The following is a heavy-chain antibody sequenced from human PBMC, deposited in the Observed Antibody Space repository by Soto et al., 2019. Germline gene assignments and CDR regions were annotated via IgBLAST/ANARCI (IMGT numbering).Heavy chain of an antibody. Sequence: PGGSLRLSCAASGFTFSSYGMHWVRQAPGKGLEWVAVIWYDGSNKYYADSVKGRFTISRDNSKNTLYLQMNSLRAEDTAVYYCARDGAPYSYGYEYYFDYWGQGTLVTVSS. CDR3: ARDGAPYSYGYEYYFDY. V-gene: IGHV3-33*01. CDR1: GFTFSSYG. D-gene: IGHD5-18*01. CDR2: IWYDGSNK. J-gene: IGHJ4*02.